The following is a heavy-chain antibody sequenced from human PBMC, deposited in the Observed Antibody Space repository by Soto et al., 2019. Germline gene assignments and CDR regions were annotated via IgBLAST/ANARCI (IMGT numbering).Heavy chain of an antibody. Sequence: QVQLVQSGAEVKKPGSSVKVSCKASGGTFSSYAISWVRQAPGQGLEWMGGIIPIFGTANYAQKFQGRVKITADKSTSTAYMELSSLRSEDTAVYYCARVEYYDSSGYSDYYYYGMDVWGQGTTVTVSS. V-gene: IGHV1-69*06. CDR1: GGTFSSYA. J-gene: IGHJ6*02. CDR3: ARVEYYDSSGYSDYYYYGMDV. CDR2: IIPIFGTA. D-gene: IGHD3-22*01.